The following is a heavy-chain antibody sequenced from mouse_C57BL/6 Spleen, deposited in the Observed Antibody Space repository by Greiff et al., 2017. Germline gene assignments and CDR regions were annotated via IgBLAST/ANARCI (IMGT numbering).Heavy chain of an antibody. CDR2: IDPANGNT. Sequence: EVQLQQSVAELVRPGASVKLSCTASGFNIKNTYMHWVKQRPEQGLEWIGRIDPANGNTKYAPKFQGKATITADTSSNTAYLQLSSLTSEDTAIYYCARVLYYYGSSYELLAMDYWGQGTSVTVSS. CDR3: ARVLYYYGSSYELLAMDY. D-gene: IGHD1-1*01. CDR1: GFNIKNTY. J-gene: IGHJ4*01. V-gene: IGHV14-3*01.